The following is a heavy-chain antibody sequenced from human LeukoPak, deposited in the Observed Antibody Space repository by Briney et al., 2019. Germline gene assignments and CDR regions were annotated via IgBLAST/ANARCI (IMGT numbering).Heavy chain of an antibody. Sequence: GGSLRLSCAASGFTFSSYAMHWVRQAPGKGLEWVAVISYDGSNKYYADSVKGRFTISRDNSKNTLYLQMNSLRAEDTAVYYCAKAVNNWNYVFDYWGQGTLVTVSS. CDR3: AKAVNNWNYVFDY. D-gene: IGHD1-7*01. J-gene: IGHJ4*02. CDR1: GFTFSSYA. CDR2: ISYDGSNK. V-gene: IGHV3-30-3*01.